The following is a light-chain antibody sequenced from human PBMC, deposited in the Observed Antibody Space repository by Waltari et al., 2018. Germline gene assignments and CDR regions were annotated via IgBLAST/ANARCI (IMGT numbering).Light chain of an antibody. J-gene: IGKJ2*01. CDR2: LAS. Sequence: DIVMTQSPDSLAVSLGERATINCKSGQSVLYSSNNKDYLAWYQQKPGQPPKLLFYLASTRESGVPDRFSGSGSGTDFTLTISSLQAEDVAVYYCQQYHSFPYTFGQGTKLEIK. CDR3: QQYHSFPYT. V-gene: IGKV4-1*01. CDR1: QSVLYSSNNKDY.